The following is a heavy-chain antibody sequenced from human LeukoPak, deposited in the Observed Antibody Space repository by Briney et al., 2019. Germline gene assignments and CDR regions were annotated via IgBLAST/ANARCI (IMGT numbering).Heavy chain of an antibody. J-gene: IGHJ5*02. CDR2: ISSSSYI. V-gene: IGHV3-21*01. CDR1: GFTFSSYS. Sequence: GGSLRLSCAASGFTFSSYSMNWVRQAPGKGLEWVSSISSSSYIYYADSVKGRFTISRDNAKNSLYLQMNSLRAEDTAVYYCASGGSFWSGYHPINWFDPWGQGTLVTVSS. CDR3: ASGGSFWSGYHPINWFDP. D-gene: IGHD3-3*01.